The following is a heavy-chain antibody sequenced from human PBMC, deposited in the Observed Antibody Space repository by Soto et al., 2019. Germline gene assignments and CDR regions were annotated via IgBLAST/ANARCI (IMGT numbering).Heavy chain of an antibody. D-gene: IGHD6-25*01. CDR2: IYYSGST. Sequence: SETLSLTCTVSGGSISSYYWSWIRQPPGKGLEWIGYIYYSGSTNYNPSLKSRVTISVDTSKNQFSLKLSSVTAAHTAVYYCAREVARLSWFDPWGQGTLVTVSS. J-gene: IGHJ5*02. CDR3: AREVARLSWFDP. CDR1: GGSISSYY. V-gene: IGHV4-59*01.